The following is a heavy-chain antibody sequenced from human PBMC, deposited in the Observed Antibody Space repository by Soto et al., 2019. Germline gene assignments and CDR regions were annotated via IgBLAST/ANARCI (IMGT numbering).Heavy chain of an antibody. CDR2: ISAYNGNT. J-gene: IGHJ4*02. Sequence: QVQLVQSGAEVKKPGASVKVSCKASGYTFTNYGINWVRQAPGQGLEWMGWISAYNGNTNYAQKLQGRVTMTTATSTSTAYMDLRSLRSDDTAVYYCARLWGYGDYGEMGYWGQGTLVTVSS. CDR3: ARLWGYGDYGEMGY. CDR1: GYTFTNYG. D-gene: IGHD4-17*01. V-gene: IGHV1-18*01.